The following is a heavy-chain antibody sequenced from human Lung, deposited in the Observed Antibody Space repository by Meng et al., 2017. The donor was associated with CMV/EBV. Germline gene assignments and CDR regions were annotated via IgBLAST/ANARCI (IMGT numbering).Heavy chain of an antibody. CDR3: AKELVGILMGYSTSDYDMDV. J-gene: IGHJ6*02. Sequence: GGSXRLXCVAPGFTFSSYEMSWVRQAPGKGLEWVSSISTSGSTIYYADSAKGRFTVSRDNAKNSLYLQMNSLRAEDTALYYCAKELVGILMGYSTSDYDMDVWXQGTAVTVSS. V-gene: IGHV3-48*03. D-gene: IGHD3-22*01. CDR2: ISTSGSTI. CDR1: GFTFSSYE.